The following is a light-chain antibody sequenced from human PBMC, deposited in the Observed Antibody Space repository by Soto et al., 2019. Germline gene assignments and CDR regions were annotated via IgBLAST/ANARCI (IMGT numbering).Light chain of an antibody. Sequence: EIVLTQSPATLSLSPGNRATLSCRSSQSVRGYLAWYQQKPGQAPTLLIYDASNRATGIPARFSGSGSGTDFNPTITSLEPEDFAVYYCQHRSNWPSIFGGGTQVEI. V-gene: IGKV3-11*01. J-gene: IGKJ4*01. CDR3: QHRSNWPSI. CDR1: QSVRGY. CDR2: DAS.